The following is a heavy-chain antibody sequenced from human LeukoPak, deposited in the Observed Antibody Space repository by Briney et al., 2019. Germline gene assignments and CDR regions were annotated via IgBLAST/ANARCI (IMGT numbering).Heavy chain of an antibody. CDR1: GFTFSSYS. Sequence: GGSLRLSCAASGFTFSSYSMNWVRQAPGKGLEWVSSISSSSNYIYYADSVKGRFTISRDNAKNSLYLLMYSLRAEDTAVYYCARLVTPDYYFDYWGQGTLVTVSS. CDR3: ARLVTPDYYFDY. V-gene: IGHV3-21*01. D-gene: IGHD2-21*02. CDR2: ISSSSNYI. J-gene: IGHJ4*02.